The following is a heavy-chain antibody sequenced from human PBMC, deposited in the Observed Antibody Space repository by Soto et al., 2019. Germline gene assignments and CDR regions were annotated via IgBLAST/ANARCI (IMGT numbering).Heavy chain of an antibody. CDR1: GYTFTSYG. J-gene: IGHJ5*02. Sequence: ASVKVSCKASGYTFTSYGISWVRQAPGQGLEWMGWISAYNGNTNYAKKLQGRVTMTTDTSTSTAYMELRSLRADDTAVYYCASYCSSTSCYATWFDPWGQGTLVTVSS. CDR3: ASYCSSTSCYATWFDP. CDR2: ISAYNGNT. V-gene: IGHV1-18*01. D-gene: IGHD2-2*01.